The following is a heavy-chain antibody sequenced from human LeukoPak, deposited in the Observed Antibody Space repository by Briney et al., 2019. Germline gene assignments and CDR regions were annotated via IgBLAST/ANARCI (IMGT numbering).Heavy chain of an antibody. Sequence: GGSLRLSCAASGFTFSSYGMHWVRQAPGKGLEWVAFIRYAGSNKYYADSVKGRFTISRDNSKNTLYLQMNSLRAEDTAVYYCAKDPKYYYDSSGYYDYYYYYMDVWGKGTTVTVSS. J-gene: IGHJ6*03. CDR1: GFTFSSYG. V-gene: IGHV3-30*02. D-gene: IGHD3-22*01. CDR2: IRYAGSNK. CDR3: AKDPKYYYDSSGYYDYYYYYMDV.